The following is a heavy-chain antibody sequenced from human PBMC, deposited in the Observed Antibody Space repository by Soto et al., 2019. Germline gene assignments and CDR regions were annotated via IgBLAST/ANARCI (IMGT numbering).Heavy chain of an antibody. J-gene: IGHJ1*01. CDR2: ISYDGSNK. Sequence: GGSLRLSCAASGFTFSSYGMHWVRQAPGKGLEWVAVISYDGSNKYYADSVKGRFTISRDNSKNALYLQMNSLRAEDTAVYYCAKGPEPPVPATPSWGQGTLVTVSS. CDR3: AKGPEPPVPATPS. D-gene: IGHD2-2*01. CDR1: GFTFSSYG. V-gene: IGHV3-30*18.